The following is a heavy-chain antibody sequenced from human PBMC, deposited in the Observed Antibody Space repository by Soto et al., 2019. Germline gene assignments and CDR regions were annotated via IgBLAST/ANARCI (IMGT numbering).Heavy chain of an antibody. CDR3: ATWLLREHAYDI. Sequence: DVQLVESGGGLIQPGESLRLSCTALGLTISGKKYMSWVRQAPGRGLEWVSSLYDVDGTYYADSVKGRFTISSDTSKTIVFLQMSSLGPDDTAVYYCATWLLREHAYDIWGLGTTVTVSS. CDR2: LYDVDGT. V-gene: IGHV3-53*01. J-gene: IGHJ3*02. D-gene: IGHD1-26*01. CDR1: GLTISGKKY.